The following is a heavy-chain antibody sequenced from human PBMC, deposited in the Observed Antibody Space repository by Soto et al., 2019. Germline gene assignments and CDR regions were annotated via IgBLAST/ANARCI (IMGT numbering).Heavy chain of an antibody. D-gene: IGHD3-22*01. Sequence: PSETLSLTCTVSGGSISNYYWSWIRQPPGNELEWIAYIYYNGITNYNPSLKSRVTISVDTSKNQFSLTLTSVTAADTAVYYCARGMRYCYDNTGPFYFEHWLQRTLVT. CDR2: IYYNGIT. CDR3: ARGMRYCYDNTGPFYFEH. J-gene: IGHJ4*02. CDR1: GGSISNYY. V-gene: IGHV4-59*01.